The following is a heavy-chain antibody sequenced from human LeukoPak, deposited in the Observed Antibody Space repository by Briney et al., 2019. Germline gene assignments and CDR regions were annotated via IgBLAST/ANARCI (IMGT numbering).Heavy chain of an antibody. J-gene: IGHJ5*02. CDR2: INHSGST. CDR1: GGSFSGYY. CDR3: ARVNKFSSSWYDRYNWFDP. Sequence: SETLSLTCAVYGGSFSGYYWSWIRQPPGKGLEWIGEINHSGSTNHNPSLKSRVTISVDTSKNQFSLKLSSVTAADTAVYYCARVNKFSSSWYDRYNWFDPWGQGTLVTVSS. D-gene: IGHD6-13*01. V-gene: IGHV4-34*01.